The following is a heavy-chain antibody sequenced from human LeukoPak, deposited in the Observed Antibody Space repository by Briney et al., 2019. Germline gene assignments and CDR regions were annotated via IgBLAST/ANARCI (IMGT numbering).Heavy chain of an antibody. CDR1: GGSISSSSYY. Sequence: PSETLSLTCTVSGGSISSSSYYWGWIRQPPGKGLEWIGSIYYGGYTYYNPSVESRVTISVDTSKNQFSLKLSSVTAADTAVYYCARVSSSWYQDWYFDLWGRGTLVTVSS. J-gene: IGHJ2*01. CDR3: ARVSSSWYQDWYFDL. V-gene: IGHV4-39*01. CDR2: IYYGGYT. D-gene: IGHD6-13*01.